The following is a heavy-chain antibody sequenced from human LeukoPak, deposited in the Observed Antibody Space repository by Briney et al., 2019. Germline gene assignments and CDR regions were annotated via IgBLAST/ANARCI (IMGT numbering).Heavy chain of an antibody. CDR3: AKSGGYGLIDY. CDR2: IYSSGST. V-gene: IGHV4-39*01. J-gene: IGHJ4*02. Sequence: SETLSLTCTVSGGSIRSGTYYWTWIRQAAGKGLEWIGNIYSSGSTYYNASLQSRVTISIDTSKNQFSLRLNSVTAADTAMYYCAKSGGYGLIDYWGQGTRVTVSS. CDR1: GGSIRSGTYY. D-gene: IGHD1-26*01.